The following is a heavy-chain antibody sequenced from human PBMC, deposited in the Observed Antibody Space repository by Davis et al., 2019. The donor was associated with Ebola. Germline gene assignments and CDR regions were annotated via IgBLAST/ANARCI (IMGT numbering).Heavy chain of an antibody. CDR1: GGSFSGYY. D-gene: IGHD3-3*01. Sequence: PSETLSLTCAVYGGSFSGYYWSWIRQPPGKGLEWIGEINHSGSTNYNPSLKSRVTISVDTSKNQFSLKLSSVTAADTAVYYCARGLPIFGAEFDYWGQGTLVTVSS. J-gene: IGHJ4*02. V-gene: IGHV4-34*01. CDR2: INHSGST. CDR3: ARGLPIFGAEFDY.